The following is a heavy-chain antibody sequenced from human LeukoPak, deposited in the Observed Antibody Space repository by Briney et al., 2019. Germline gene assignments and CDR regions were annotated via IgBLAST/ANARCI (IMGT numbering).Heavy chain of an antibody. CDR2: ISSSSSYI. CDR1: GFTFSSYS. D-gene: IGHD3-22*01. CDR3: AVSSIYYDSSGYYY. Sequence: GGSLRLSCAASGFTFSSYSMNWVRQAPGKGLEWVSSISSSSSYIYYADSVKGRFTISRDNDKNSLYLQMNSLRAEDTAVYYCAVSSIYYDSSGYYYWGQGTLVTVSS. J-gene: IGHJ4*02. V-gene: IGHV3-21*01.